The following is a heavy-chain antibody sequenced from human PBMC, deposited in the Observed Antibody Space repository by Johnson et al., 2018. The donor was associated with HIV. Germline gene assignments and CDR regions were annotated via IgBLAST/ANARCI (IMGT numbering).Heavy chain of an antibody. CDR3: AKDHGHRRGYSSSKI. CDR1: GFSFNDYA. J-gene: IGHJ3*02. CDR2: ISFDGGAI. D-gene: IGHD3-22*01. V-gene: IGHV3-30-3*01. Sequence: QVQLVESGGGVVQPGRSLRLSCSASGFSFNDYAMHWVRQAPGKGLEWVAVISFDGGAIYYADSVEGRFTISRDNSRDTLYLQMNSLRAEDTAVYYCAKDHGHRRGYSSSKIWGQGKMVTVSS.